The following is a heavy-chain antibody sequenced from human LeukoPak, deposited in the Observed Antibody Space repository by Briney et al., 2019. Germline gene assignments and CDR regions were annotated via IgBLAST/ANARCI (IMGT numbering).Heavy chain of an antibody. CDR2: TYYRSKCSN. Sequence: SQTLSLTCALSGHSVSINSAAWNSLSQSPSRGLEWLGRTYYRSKCSNDDAVSVKSRITINPDTSKNQISLQLNSVTPEDTAVYYCARGGGAFDIWGQGTMVTVTS. CDR1: GHSVSINSAA. CDR3: ARGGGAFDI. V-gene: IGHV6-1*01. J-gene: IGHJ3*02.